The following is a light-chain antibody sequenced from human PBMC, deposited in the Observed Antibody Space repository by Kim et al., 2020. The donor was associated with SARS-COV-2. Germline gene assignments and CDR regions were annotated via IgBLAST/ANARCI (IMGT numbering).Light chain of an antibody. V-gene: IGLV8-61*01. CDR1: SGTVSTSYY. CDR3: VLYMGTGISV. J-gene: IGLJ3*02. Sequence: GWTVTLTCGLSSGTVSTSYYPSWYQQTPGQAPRTLIYNTIIRSSGVPDRFSGSILGNKAALTITGAQADDESDYYCVLYMGTGISVFGGGTQLTVL. CDR2: NTI.